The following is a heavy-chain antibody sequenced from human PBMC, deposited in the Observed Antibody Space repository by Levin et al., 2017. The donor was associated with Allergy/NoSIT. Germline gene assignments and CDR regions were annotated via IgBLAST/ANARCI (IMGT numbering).Heavy chain of an antibody. V-gene: IGHV3-48*01. J-gene: IGHJ4*02. Sequence: ETLSLTCAASGFTFSNYGMNWVRQAPGKGLQWVSYISSNTHNIAYADSVKGRFTISRDNAKTSLFLQMNSLRAEDTAMYYCARGGAARPDYWGQGTLVTVSS. CDR3: ARGGAARPDY. CDR1: GFTFSNYG. CDR2: ISSNTHNI. D-gene: IGHD6-6*01.